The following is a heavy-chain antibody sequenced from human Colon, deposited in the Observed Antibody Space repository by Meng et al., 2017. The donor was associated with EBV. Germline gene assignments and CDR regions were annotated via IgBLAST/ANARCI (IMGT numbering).Heavy chain of an antibody. Sequence: QVQVQGPGPVRAKPSATLSLTCAGACGSISSVYWWPWARQSPVKGLEWIGEIYHSGCTHYNPSRMSRVTISVDKSKTQFFLKLTSVAAAVKAVYYCARGGYYCFDSWGQRTLVTVSS. CDR2: IYHSGCT. D-gene: IGHD5-18*01. J-gene: IGHJ4*02. CDR3: ARGGYYCFDS. V-gene: IGHV4-4*02. CDR1: CGSISSVYW.